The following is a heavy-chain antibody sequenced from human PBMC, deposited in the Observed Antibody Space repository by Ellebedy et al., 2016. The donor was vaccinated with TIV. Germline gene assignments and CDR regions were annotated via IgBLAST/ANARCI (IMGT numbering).Heavy chain of an antibody. J-gene: IGHJ4*02. CDR2: INSRSTTI. Sequence: GESLKISCAASGFTFSTYSMNWVRQAPGKGLEWVSYINSRSTTIHYAASVKGRFTISRDNAKNSLYLQMNSLRAEDTAVYYCGTVYYDSTGYYGDLDYWGQGTLVTVSS. V-gene: IGHV3-48*01. CDR1: GFTFSTYS. D-gene: IGHD3-22*01. CDR3: GTVYYDSTGYYGDLDY.